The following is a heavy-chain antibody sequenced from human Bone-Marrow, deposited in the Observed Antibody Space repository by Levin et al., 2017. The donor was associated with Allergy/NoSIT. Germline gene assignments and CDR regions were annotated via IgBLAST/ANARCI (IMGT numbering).Heavy chain of an antibody. CDR1: GFTFSSYS. D-gene: IGHD2-2*03. Sequence: GESLKISCAASGFTFSSYSMNWVRQAPGKGLEWVSSISSSSSYIYYADSVKGRFTISRDNAKNSLYLQMNSLRAEDTAVYYCARDFLPGYCSSTSCPGLGTGTFDYWGQGTLVTVSS. J-gene: IGHJ4*02. CDR2: ISSSSSYI. V-gene: IGHV3-21*01. CDR3: ARDFLPGYCSSTSCPGLGTGTFDY.